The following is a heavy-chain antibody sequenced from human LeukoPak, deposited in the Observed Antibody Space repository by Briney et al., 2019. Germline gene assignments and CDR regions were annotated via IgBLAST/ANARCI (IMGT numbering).Heavy chain of an antibody. CDR3: ASLYYGSGIIDY. V-gene: IGHV4-59*08. J-gene: IGHJ4*02. CDR2: IYYSGST. Sequence: SETLSLTCTVSGGSISSYYWSWIRQPPGKGLEWIGYIYYSGSTNYNPSLKSRVTISVDTSKNQFSLKLSSVTAADTAVYYCASLYYGSGIIDYWGQGTLVTVSS. D-gene: IGHD3-10*01. CDR1: GGSISSYY.